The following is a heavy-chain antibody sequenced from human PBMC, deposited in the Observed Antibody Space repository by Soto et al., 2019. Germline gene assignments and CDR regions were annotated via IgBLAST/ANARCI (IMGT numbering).Heavy chain of an antibody. J-gene: IGHJ5*02. D-gene: IGHD1-7*01. V-gene: IGHV1-24*01. CDR1: GYTLTELS. CDR2: FDPEDGET. Sequence: ASVKVSCKVSGYTLTELSMHWVRQAPGKGLEWMGGFDPEDGETIYAQKFQGRVTMTEDTSTDTAYMELSSLRSEDTAVYYCATVPVTPEKWNYFNWFDPWGQGTLVTVSS. CDR3: ATVPVTPEKWNYFNWFDP.